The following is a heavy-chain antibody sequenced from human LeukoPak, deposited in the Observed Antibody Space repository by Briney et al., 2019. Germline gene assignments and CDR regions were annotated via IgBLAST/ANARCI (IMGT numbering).Heavy chain of an antibody. Sequence: ASVKVSCKASGYTFTSYGISWVQQAPGQGLEWMGWISAYNGNTNYAQKLQGRVTMTTDTSTSTAYMELRSLRSDDTAVYYCAAGSRGPTQPHYFDYWGQGTLVTVSS. CDR1: GYTFTSYG. CDR3: AAGSRGPTQPHYFDY. J-gene: IGHJ4*02. V-gene: IGHV1-18*01. D-gene: IGHD3-10*01. CDR2: ISAYNGNT.